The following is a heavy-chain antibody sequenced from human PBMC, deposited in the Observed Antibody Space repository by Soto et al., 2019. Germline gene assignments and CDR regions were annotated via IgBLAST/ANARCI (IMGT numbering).Heavy chain of an antibody. CDR1: WYNFPSYW. CDR3: ARPATVQDYYSGMDV. CDR2: IDPSDSYT. D-gene: IGHD4-4*01. J-gene: IGHJ6*02. Sequence: GGALKISCNGSWYNFPSYWISWVRQVPGKGLEWMGRIDPSDSYTTYSPSFKGHVTISADKSISTAYLKWSSLKASDTAMYSCARPATVQDYYSGMDVWGQGTTVTVSS. V-gene: IGHV5-10-1*01.